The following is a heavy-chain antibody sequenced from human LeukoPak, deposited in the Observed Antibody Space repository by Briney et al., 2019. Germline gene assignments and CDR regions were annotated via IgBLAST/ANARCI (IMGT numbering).Heavy chain of an antibody. Sequence: PGGSLRLSCAVSGITLSNYAMSWVRQAPGKGLEWVSVISGSGGSTNYADSVKGRFTISRDDSKNTLYLQMNSLRAEDTAVYYCAKGPAYTYGYGDYWGQGTLVTVSS. CDR2: ISGSGGST. J-gene: IGHJ4*02. CDR1: GITLSNYA. D-gene: IGHD5-18*01. V-gene: IGHV3-23*01. CDR3: AKGPAYTYGYGDY.